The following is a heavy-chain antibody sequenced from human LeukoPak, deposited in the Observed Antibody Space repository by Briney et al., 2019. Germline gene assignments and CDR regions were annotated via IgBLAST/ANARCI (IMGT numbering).Heavy chain of an antibody. J-gene: IGHJ4*02. Sequence: GGSLRLSCAASGFTFSSYEMNWVRQAPGKGLEWVSYISSSGNIIYYADSVKGRFTISRDNAKTSLYVQMNSLRADDTAVYYCARYCSSASCYVPYFDYWGQGTLVTVSS. V-gene: IGHV3-48*03. D-gene: IGHD2-2*01. CDR3: ARYCSSASCYVPYFDY. CDR2: ISSSGNII. CDR1: GFTFSSYE.